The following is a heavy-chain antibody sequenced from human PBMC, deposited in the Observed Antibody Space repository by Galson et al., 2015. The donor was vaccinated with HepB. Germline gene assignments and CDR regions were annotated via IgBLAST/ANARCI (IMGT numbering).Heavy chain of an antibody. V-gene: IGHV3-9*01. CDR2: ISWNSGSI. CDR1: GFTFDDYA. J-gene: IGHJ4*02. CDR3: AKGDNWNYKGQVDY. D-gene: IGHD1-7*01. Sequence: SLRLSCAASGFTFDDYAMHWVRQAPGKGLEWVPGISWNSGSIGYADSVKGRFTISRDNAKNSLYLQMNSLRAEDTALYYCAKGDNWNYKGQVDYWGQGTLVTVSS.